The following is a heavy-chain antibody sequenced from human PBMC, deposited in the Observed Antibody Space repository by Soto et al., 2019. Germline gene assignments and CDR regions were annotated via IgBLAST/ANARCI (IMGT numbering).Heavy chain of an antibody. CDR1: GFSLSTSGVR. J-gene: IGHJ5*02. D-gene: IGHD3-22*01. CDR3: ARISASGSSIWFDP. CDR2: IDWDDDK. V-gene: IGHV2-70*04. Sequence: GPTLVNPTQTLTLTCTFSGFSLSTSGVRVSWIRQPPGKALEWLARIDWDDDKFYSTSLKTRLTISKDTSKNQVVLTMTNMDPVDTATYYCARISASGSSIWFDPWGQGTPVTVSS.